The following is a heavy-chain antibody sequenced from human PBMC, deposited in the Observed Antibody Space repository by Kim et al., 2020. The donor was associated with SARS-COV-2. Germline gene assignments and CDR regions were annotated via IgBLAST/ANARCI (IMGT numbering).Heavy chain of an antibody. CDR3: ARDLGVLWFGELSVFDY. Sequence: VKGRFTISRDNAKNSLYLQMNSLRAEDTAVYYCARDLGVLWFGELSVFDYWGQGTLVTVSS. J-gene: IGHJ4*02. D-gene: IGHD3-10*01. V-gene: IGHV3-21*01.